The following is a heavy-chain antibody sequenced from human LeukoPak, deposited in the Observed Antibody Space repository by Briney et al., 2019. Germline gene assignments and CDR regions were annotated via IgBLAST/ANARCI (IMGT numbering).Heavy chain of an antibody. CDR1: GYTFTCYY. Sequence: ASVKVSCKASGYTFTCYYMHWVRQAPGQGLEWMGRINPNSGGTNYAQKFQGRVTMTRDTSISTAYMELSRLRSDDTAVYYCARIYYYDSSGLAHDYYYYMDVWGKGTTVTVSS. D-gene: IGHD3-22*01. CDR2: INPNSGGT. V-gene: IGHV1-2*06. J-gene: IGHJ6*03. CDR3: ARIYYYDSSGLAHDYYYYMDV.